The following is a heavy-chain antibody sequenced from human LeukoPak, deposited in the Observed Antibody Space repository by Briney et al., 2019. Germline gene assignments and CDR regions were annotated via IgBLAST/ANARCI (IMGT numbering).Heavy chain of an antibody. D-gene: IGHD3-22*01. CDR2: IYDSGDT. CDR1: GGSKGRHY. Sequence: SETLSLTCTVSGGSKGRHYWICIRQPPGKGVEWIGYIYDSGDTNYNPSLKSRVTISMDTSKNQFSLKLSSVTAADTAVYYCARTRYDSSGNDYWGQGTLVTVSS. CDR3: ARTRYDSSGNDY. J-gene: IGHJ4*02. V-gene: IGHV4-59*11.